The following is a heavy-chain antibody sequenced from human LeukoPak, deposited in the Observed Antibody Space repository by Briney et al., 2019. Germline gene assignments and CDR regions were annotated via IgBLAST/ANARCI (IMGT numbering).Heavy chain of an antibody. V-gene: IGHV4-59*01. J-gene: IGHJ3*01. CDR1: GGSISSYY. Sequence: SETLSLTCTVSGGSISSYYWSWVRQPPGKGLEWIGFVYYTGSTNYSPSFKSRVTISVDTSKNQFSLTLRSVTAADTAVYYCARISSSNWYNERGAFDVWGQGTMVTASS. CDR3: ARISSSNWYNERGAFDV. CDR2: VYYTGST. D-gene: IGHD6-13*01.